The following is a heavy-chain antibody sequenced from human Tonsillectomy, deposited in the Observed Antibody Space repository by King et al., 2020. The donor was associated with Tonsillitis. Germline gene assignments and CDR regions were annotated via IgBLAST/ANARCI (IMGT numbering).Heavy chain of an antibody. CDR2: IIPIFGTA. J-gene: IGHJ3*02. CDR1: GRSFSSHA. D-gene: IGHD1-26*01. V-gene: IGHV1-69*12. CDR3: ARVLGARGAFDI. Sequence: VQLVQSGAEVKKPGSSVKVSCRASGRSFSSHAISWVRQAPGQGLEWMGGIIPIFGTANYAQKFQGRVTITADESTGTAYMELSSLRSEDTAVYYCARVLGARGAFDIWGQGTMVTVSS.